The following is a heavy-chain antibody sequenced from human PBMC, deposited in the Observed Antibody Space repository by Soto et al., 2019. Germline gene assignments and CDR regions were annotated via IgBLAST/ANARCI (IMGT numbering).Heavy chain of an antibody. CDR1: GGSISSGGYY. CDR2: IYYSGST. D-gene: IGHD5-12*01. V-gene: IGHV4-31*03. CDR3: AGAQVATCYFDY. J-gene: IGHJ4*02. Sequence: NPSETLSLTCTVSGGSISSGGYYWSWIRQHPGKGLEWIGYIYYSGSTYYNPSLKSRVTISVDTSKNQFSLKLSSVTAADTAVYYCAGAQVATCYFDYWGQGTLVTVSS.